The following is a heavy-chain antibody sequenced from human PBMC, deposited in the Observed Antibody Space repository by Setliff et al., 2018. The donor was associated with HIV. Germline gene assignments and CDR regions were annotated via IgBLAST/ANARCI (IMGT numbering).Heavy chain of an antibody. D-gene: IGHD3-3*01. CDR1: GYNFTIFG. Sequence: ASVKVSCKASGYNFTIFGITWVRQAPGQGLEWMGWISAYNGNTNSAQKLQGRITLTIDTVTTTAYMDLRSLTSDDTAMYYCARAPPINFWSCYYTGPQGWFDSWGQGSLVTVSS. J-gene: IGHJ5*01. V-gene: IGHV1-18*01. CDR2: ISAYNGNT. CDR3: ARAPPINFWSCYYTGPQGWFDS.